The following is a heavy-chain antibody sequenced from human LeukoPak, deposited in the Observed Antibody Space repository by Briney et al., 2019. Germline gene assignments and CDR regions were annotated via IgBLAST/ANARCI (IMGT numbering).Heavy chain of an antibody. V-gene: IGHV3-23*01. J-gene: IGHJ4*02. CDR2: ISGSGAAT. D-gene: IGHD1-7*01. CDR1: HFTFNAYA. Sequence: GGSLTLSCATAHFTFNAYAMTWVRQAPGKGLEWVSAISGSGAATYYADSVKGRFTISRDNSKSTLYLQMSNLRDEDTAIYYCARDTSWNYVGLYDYWGQGTLVTVSS. CDR3: ARDTSWNYVGLYDY.